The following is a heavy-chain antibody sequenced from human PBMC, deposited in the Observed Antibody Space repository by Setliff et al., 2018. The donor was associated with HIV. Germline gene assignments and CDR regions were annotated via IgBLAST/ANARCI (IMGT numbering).Heavy chain of an antibody. CDR3: ARSFGNGNSRLGN. D-gene: IGHD2-8*01. CDR2: IYHRGST. CDR1: GYSISSGYY. Sequence: SETLSLTCTVSGYSISSGYYWGWIRQPPGKGLEWIGSIYHRGSTHHNPSPKSRVTFSVDTSKNQFSLKLSSVTAADTAVYYCARSFGNGNSRLGNWGQGTLVTVSS. J-gene: IGHJ4*02. V-gene: IGHV4-38-2*02.